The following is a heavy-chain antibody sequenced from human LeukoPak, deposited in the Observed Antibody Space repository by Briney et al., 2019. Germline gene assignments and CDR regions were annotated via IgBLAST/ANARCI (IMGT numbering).Heavy chain of an antibody. J-gene: IGHJ6*03. CDR2: MNPNSGNT. D-gene: IGHD3-3*01. V-gene: IGHV1-8*01. Sequence: ASVKVSCKASGYTFTSYDINWVRQATGQGLEWMGWMNPNSGNTGYAQKFQGRVTMTRNTSISTAYMELSSLRSEDTAVYYCARCLFYPRFWPYYYYYYMDVWGKGTTVTVSS. CDR3: ARCLFYPRFWPYYYYYYMDV. CDR1: GYTFTSYD.